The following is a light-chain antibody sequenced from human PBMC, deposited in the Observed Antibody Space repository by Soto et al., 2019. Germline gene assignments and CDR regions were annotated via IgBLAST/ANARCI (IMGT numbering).Light chain of an antibody. Sequence: SPTSLSAFVGDRVTITCRASQGISNYLAWYQQKPGKVPELLIYAASTLQSGVPFRFSGSRSGTDFTLTISSLQPEDVATYYCQKYYSAPWTFGQGTKVDIK. CDR1: QGISNY. J-gene: IGKJ1*01. CDR3: QKYYSAPWT. CDR2: AAS. V-gene: IGKV1-27*01.